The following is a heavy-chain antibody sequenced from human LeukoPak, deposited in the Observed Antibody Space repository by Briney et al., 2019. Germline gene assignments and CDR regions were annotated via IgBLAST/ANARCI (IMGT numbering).Heavy chain of an antibody. V-gene: IGHV1-2*02. D-gene: IGHD3-10*01. J-gene: IGHJ5*02. CDR2: INPNSGGT. CDR1: GYTFTGYY. CDR3: ARDLPYGSGSNSGFDP. Sequence: GASVKVSCKASGYTFTGYYMHWVRQAPGQGLEWMGWINPNSGGTNYAQKFQGRVTMTRDTSISTAYMELSRLRSDDTAVYYCARDLPYGSGSNSGFDPWGQGTLVTVSS.